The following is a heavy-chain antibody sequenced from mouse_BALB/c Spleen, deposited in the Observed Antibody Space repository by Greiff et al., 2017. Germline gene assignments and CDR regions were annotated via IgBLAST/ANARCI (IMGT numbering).Heavy chain of an antibody. CDR3: ARGAQKGMDY. V-gene: IGHV1-20*02. CDR2: INPYNGDT. J-gene: IGHJ4*01. Sequence: EVQLQQSGPELVKPGASVKISCKASGYSFTGYFMNWVMQSHGKSLEWIGRINPYNGDTFYNQKFKGKATLTVDKSSSTAHMELRSLASEDSAVYYWARGAQKGMDYWGQGTSVTVSS. CDR1: GYSFTGYF.